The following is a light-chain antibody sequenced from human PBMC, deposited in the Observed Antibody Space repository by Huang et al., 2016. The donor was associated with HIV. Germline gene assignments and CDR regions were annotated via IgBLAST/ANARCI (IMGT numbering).Light chain of an antibody. J-gene: IGKJ3*01. Sequence: EIVMTQSPGTLSVSPGERATLSCRASQSVRSNLAWYQQKPGQAPRLLIYDASTRATGVPARFSGSGSGTQVTLSISSLQSEDFAVYYCQQYDNWPPFTFGPGTKVDI. V-gene: IGKV3-15*01. CDR3: QQYDNWPPFT. CDR1: QSVRSN. CDR2: DAS.